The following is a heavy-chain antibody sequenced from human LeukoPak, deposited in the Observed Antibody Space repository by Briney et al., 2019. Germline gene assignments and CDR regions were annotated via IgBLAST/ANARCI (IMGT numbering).Heavy chain of an antibody. CDR2: ISSSSSTI. D-gene: IGHD6-19*01. Sequence: VGSQRLSCAASGVTFSSYSMNWVRQAPGKGLEWVSYISSSSSTIYYADSVKGRFTISRDNSKSTLFLQMNSLSSDDTAIYYCAKDTGYTSGRIDSWGQGTLVTVSS. V-gene: IGHV3-48*01. J-gene: IGHJ4*02. CDR3: AKDTGYTSGRIDS. CDR1: GVTFSSYS.